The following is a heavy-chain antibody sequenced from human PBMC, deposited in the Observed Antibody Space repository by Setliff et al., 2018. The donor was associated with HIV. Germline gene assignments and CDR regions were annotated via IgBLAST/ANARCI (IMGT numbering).Heavy chain of an antibody. J-gene: IGHJ4*02. CDR2: INTDGSTS. CDR1: GFTFSDYW. D-gene: IGHD5-12*01. CDR3: VRDKWYYSGCPDY. V-gene: IGHV3-74*01. Sequence: GGSLRLSCAASGFTFSDYWMHWVRQAPGKGLVWVSRINTDGSTSSYTDSVKGRFTISRDNAKNTLYLQMNTLRAEDTAVYYCVRDKWYYSGCPDYWGQGTLVTVSS.